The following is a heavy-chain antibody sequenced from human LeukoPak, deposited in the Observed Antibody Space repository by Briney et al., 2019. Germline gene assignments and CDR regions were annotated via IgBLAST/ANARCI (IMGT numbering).Heavy chain of an antibody. D-gene: IGHD6-13*01. CDR2: IYYSGST. J-gene: IGHJ4*02. V-gene: IGHV4-31*03. Sequence: SQTLSLTCTVSGGSISSGGYYWSWIRQHPGKGLEWIGYIYYSGSTYYNPSLKSRVTISVDTSKNQFSLKLSSVTAADTAVYYCALDARSWPPRDYWGQGTLVTVSS. CDR1: GGSISSGGYY. CDR3: ALDARSWPPRDY.